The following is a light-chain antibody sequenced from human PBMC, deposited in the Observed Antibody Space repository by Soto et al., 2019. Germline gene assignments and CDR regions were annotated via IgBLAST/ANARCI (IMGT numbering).Light chain of an antibody. CDR3: QQYGCSPRT. J-gene: IGKJ1*01. CDR1: QTVSSS. CDR2: GAS. V-gene: IGKV3-20*01. Sequence: EIVLTQSPGTLSLSPGERATLSCRASQTVSSSLAWYQQKPGQAPRLLISGASSRAADIPDRFSGSGSGTDFTLAINRLEPEDFAVYYCQQYGCSPRTFGQGTKVEIK.